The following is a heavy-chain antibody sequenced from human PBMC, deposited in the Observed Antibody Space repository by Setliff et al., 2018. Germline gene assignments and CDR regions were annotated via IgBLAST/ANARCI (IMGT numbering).Heavy chain of an antibody. CDR2: IFYSGRT. CDR1: GASITNINYY. D-gene: IGHD2-2*01. V-gene: IGHV4-39*01. CDR3: ARHRADTSTYYVQSWFDS. Sequence: SETLSLTCTVSGASITNINYYWGLIRQPPGKGLEWIGSIFYSGRTFYNPSLKGRLTISVDTAQNQFSLKLSSVTAADTAVYYCARHRADTSTYYVQSWFDSWGQGTLVTVSS. J-gene: IGHJ5*01.